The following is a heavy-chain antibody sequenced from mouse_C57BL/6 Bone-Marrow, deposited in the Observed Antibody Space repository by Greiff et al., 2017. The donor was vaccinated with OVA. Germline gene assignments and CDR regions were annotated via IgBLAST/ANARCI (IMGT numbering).Heavy chain of an antibody. CDR1: GFSLTSYG. D-gene: IGHD3-2*02. CDR3: ARSTAQATSFYAMDY. J-gene: IGHJ4*01. CDR2: IWSGGST. V-gene: IGHV2-2*01. Sequence: QVQLQQSGPGLVPPSQSLSITCTVSGFSLTSYGVHWVRQSPGTGLEWLGVIWSGGSTDSNAAFISRLSIRKDNSKSQVVFKMNSLQADDTAIYYCARSTAQATSFYAMDYWGQGTSVTVSS.